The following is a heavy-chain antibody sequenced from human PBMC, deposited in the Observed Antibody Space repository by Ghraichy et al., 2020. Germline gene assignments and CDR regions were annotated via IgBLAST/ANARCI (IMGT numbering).Heavy chain of an antibody. D-gene: IGHD4-11*01. Sequence: SQTLSLTCAVSGGSISGYYWSWIRQPPGKALEWIGEINHSGSTNYNPSLKSRVTISVDTSKNQFSLKLSSVTAADTAVYYCAIWGGVTVHNWFDPWGQGTLVTVAS. V-gene: IGHV4-34*01. CDR2: INHSGST. CDR1: GGSISGYY. J-gene: IGHJ5*02. CDR3: AIWGGVTVHNWFDP.